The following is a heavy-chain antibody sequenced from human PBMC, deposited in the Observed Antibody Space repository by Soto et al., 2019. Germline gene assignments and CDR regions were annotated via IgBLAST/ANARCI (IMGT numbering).Heavy chain of an antibody. D-gene: IGHD2-21*02. CDR3: AKDQTDVTLFDY. J-gene: IGHJ4*02. CDR1: GFSFGTYT. V-gene: IGHV3-23*01. Sequence: GGSLRLSCAVSGFSFGTYTVNWVRQAPGMGLEWVSSISGRGVDTLYADSVKGRFTISRDNSRNTLYLQVNSLRAEDTAVYYCAKDQTDVTLFDYWGQGTLVTVSS. CDR2: ISGRGVDT.